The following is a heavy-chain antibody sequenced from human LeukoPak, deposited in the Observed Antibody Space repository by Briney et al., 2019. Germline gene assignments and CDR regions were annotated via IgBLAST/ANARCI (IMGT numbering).Heavy chain of an antibody. CDR2: ISYDGSNK. CDR1: GFTFSSYA. CDR3: ARFYHYDSSGYSY. J-gene: IGHJ4*02. D-gene: IGHD3-22*01. Sequence: GGSLRLSCAASGFTFSSYAMHWVRQAPGKGLEWMAVISYDGSNKYYADSVKGRFTISRDNSKNTLYLQMNSLRAEDTAVYYCARFYHYDSSGYSYWGQGTLVTVSS. V-gene: IGHV3-30-3*01.